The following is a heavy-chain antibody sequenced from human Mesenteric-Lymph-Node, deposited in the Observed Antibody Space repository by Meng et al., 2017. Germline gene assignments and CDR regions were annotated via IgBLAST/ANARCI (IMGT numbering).Heavy chain of an antibody. CDR2: INPNSRGT. V-gene: IGHV1-2*02. Sequence: ASVKVSCKASGYTFTSYGISWVRQAPGQGLEWMGWINPNSRGTKYAQKFQGRVTMTRDTSISTAYMELSRLRSDDTAVYYCARDREGTAMVMAIYWGQGTLVTVSS. D-gene: IGHD5-18*01. J-gene: IGHJ4*02. CDR1: GYTFTSYG. CDR3: ARDREGTAMVMAIY.